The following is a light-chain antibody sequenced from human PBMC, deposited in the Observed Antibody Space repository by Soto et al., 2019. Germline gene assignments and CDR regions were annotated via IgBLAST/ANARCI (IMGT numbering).Light chain of an antibody. CDR3: QSYDRSLSGFYV. CDR1: SSNIGAGYN. V-gene: IGLV1-40*01. Sequence: QSVLTQPPSVSGAPGQRVTISCTGSSSNIGAGYNVHWYQLLPGAAPKLLIYGNSNRPSGVPDRFSGSKSGTSASLAITGLQAEDEADYYCQSYDRSLSGFYVFGTGTKLTVL. CDR2: GNS. J-gene: IGLJ1*01.